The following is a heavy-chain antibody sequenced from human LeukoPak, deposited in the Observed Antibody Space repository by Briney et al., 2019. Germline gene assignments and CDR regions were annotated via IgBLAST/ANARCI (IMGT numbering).Heavy chain of an antibody. CDR3: ATRGYSYGYPDY. V-gene: IGHV1-24*01. CDR2: FDPEDGET. CDR1: GYTLTELS. D-gene: IGHD5-18*01. Sequence: ASVKVSCKVSGYTLTELSMHWVRQAPGKGLEWMGGFDPEDGETIYAQKFQGRVTMAEDTSTDTAYMELSSLRFEDTAVYYCATRGYSYGYPDYWGQGTLVTVSS. J-gene: IGHJ4*02.